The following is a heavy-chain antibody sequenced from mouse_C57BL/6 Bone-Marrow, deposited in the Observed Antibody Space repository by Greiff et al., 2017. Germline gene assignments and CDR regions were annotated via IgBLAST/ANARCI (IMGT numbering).Heavy chain of an antibody. V-gene: IGHV5-4*01. D-gene: IGHD1-1*01. CDR1: GFTFSSYA. CDR3: ARETVVAHCDV. CDR2: ISDGGSYT. Sequence: EVKLVESGGGLVKPGGSLKLSCAASGFTFSSYAMSWVRQTPEKRLEWVATISDGGSYTSYPDNVKGRFTISRDNAKNNLYLQMSHLKSEDTAMYYCARETVVAHCDVWGTGTTVTVSS. J-gene: IGHJ1*03.